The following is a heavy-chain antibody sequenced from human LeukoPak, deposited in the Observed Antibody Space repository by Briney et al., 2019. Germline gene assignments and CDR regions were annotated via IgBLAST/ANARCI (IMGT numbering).Heavy chain of an antibody. D-gene: IGHD3-10*01. CDR3: ARGGSGSYYLIYYFDY. CDR2: ISSSGSTI. Sequence: GGSLRLSCAASGFTFSIYEMNWVRQAPGKGLEWVSYISSSGSTIYYADSVKGRFTISRDNAKNSLYLQMNSLRAEDTAVYYCARGGSGSYYLIYYFDYWGQGTLVTVSS. J-gene: IGHJ4*02. V-gene: IGHV3-48*03. CDR1: GFTFSIYE.